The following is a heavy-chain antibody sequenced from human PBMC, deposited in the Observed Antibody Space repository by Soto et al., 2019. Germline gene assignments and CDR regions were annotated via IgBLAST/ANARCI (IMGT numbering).Heavy chain of an antibody. Sequence: GESLKISCAASGFTFSSYAMSWVRQAPGKGLEWVSAISGSGGSTYYADSVKGRFTISRDNSKNTLYLQMNSLRAEDTAVYYCAKDGYMITFGGVIAKFDYWGQGTLVTVSS. CDR2: ISGSGGST. V-gene: IGHV3-23*01. CDR3: AKDGYMITFGGVIAKFDY. J-gene: IGHJ4*02. D-gene: IGHD3-16*02. CDR1: GFTFSSYA.